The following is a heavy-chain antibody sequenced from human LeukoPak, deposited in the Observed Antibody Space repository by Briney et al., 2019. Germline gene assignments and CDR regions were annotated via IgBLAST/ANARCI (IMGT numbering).Heavy chain of an antibody. V-gene: IGHV3-74*01. CDR1: GFTFTGYW. Sequence: GVSLRLSCAASGFTFTGYWMHWFRQPPGKGLVWVSRITGDGSSTTYADSVKGRFTISRDNAKNTLYLQMISLRAEDTAVYCCARDTGWYFDLWGRGTLVTVSS. J-gene: IGHJ2*01. CDR3: ARDTGWYFDL. D-gene: IGHD4-17*01. CDR2: ITGDGSST.